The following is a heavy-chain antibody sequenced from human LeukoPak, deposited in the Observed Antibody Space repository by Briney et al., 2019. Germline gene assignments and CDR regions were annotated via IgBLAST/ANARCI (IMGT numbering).Heavy chain of an antibody. CDR2: IYYTGST. V-gene: IGHV4-59*08. CDR1: GGSISSYY. D-gene: IGHD3-3*01. J-gene: IGHJ4*02. Sequence: PPETLSLTCTVSGGSISSYYWNWIRQPPGKGLEWIGYIYYTGSTNYNPSLKSRVTISVDTSKNQFSLKLSSVTAADTAVYYCASFYDFWSGYLNWGQGTLVTVSS. CDR3: ASFYDFWSGYLN.